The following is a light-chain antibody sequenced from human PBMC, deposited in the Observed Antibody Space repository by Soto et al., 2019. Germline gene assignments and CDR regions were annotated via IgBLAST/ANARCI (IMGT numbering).Light chain of an antibody. J-gene: IGKJ1*01. Sequence: EIVLTQSPATLSLSPGERPTLSCRASKSVSSSLPWYKQKPGQAPRLLIYDASNRATGIPARFSGSGSGTDFTLTISSLEPEDFAVYYCQQRSNWPPAFGQGTKVEIK. CDR2: DAS. CDR3: QQRSNWPPA. V-gene: IGKV3-11*01. CDR1: KSVSSS.